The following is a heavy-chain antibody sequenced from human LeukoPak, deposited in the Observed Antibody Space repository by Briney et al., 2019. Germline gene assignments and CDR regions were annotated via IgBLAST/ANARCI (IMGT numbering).Heavy chain of an antibody. CDR1: GYTFTSYA. D-gene: IGHD5-12*01. J-gene: IGHJ4*02. CDR2: INTNTGNP. CDR3: ARGGNSGYDLGFGY. Sequence: ASVKVSCKASGYTFTSYAMNWVRQAPGQGLEWMGWINTNTGNPTYAQGFTGRFVFSLDTSVSTAYLQISSLKAEDTAVYYCARGGNSGYDLGFGYWGQGTLVTVSS. V-gene: IGHV7-4-1*02.